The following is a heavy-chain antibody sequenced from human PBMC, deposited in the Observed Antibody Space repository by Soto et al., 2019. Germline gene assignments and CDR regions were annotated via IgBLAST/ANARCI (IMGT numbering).Heavy chain of an antibody. CDR3: QGGDF. CDR1: GGSFRGYF. D-gene: IGHD3-16*01. J-gene: IGHJ4*02. V-gene: IGHV4-34*01. Sequence: SETLSLTCAVSGGSFRGYFWSWIRQSPDKGLEWIGEINDSGSTYYNPSFKSRLTISVDTSKSQISLTLTSVTAADSAVYYCQGGDFWGQGTRVTV. CDR2: INDSGST.